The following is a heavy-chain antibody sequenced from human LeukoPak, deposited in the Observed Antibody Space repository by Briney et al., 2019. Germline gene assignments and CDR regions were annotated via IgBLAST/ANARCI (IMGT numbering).Heavy chain of an antibody. CDR3: ARWRAQNYYGSGEILFDP. CDR1: GYTFTNYY. V-gene: IGHV1-2*02. D-gene: IGHD3-10*01. Sequence: GASVKVSCKASGYTFTNYYIHWVRQAPGQGLEWMGWINPNSGGTNYAQKFQGRVTMTRDTSISTAHMELSRLRSDDTAVYYCARWRAQNYYGSGEILFDPWGQGTLVTVSS. J-gene: IGHJ5*02. CDR2: INPNSGGT.